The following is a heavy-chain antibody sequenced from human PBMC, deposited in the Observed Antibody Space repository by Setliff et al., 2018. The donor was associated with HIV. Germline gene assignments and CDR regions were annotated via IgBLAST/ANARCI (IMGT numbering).Heavy chain of an antibody. CDR1: GGSFSNHY. J-gene: IGHJ6*03. CDR3: ARQGGYSGYGFYYYYYYMDV. Sequence: SETLSLTCAVYGGSFSNHYWSWIRQPPGKGLEWIGEIDHRGRPKYNPSLNSRVTMSVDKSRNQFSLKLSSVTAADTAVYYCARQGGYSGYGFYYYYYYMDVWGKGTTVTVSS. D-gene: IGHD5-12*01. CDR2: IDHRGRP. V-gene: IGHV4-34*01.